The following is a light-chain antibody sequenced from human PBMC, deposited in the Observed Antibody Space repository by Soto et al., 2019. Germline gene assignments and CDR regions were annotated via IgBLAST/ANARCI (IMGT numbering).Light chain of an antibody. CDR3: HQYAPSPPRYI. CDR1: QSLSSNY. V-gene: IGKV3-20*01. J-gene: IGKJ2*01. Sequence: EIVLTQSPGTLSLSPGERATLSCRTSQSLSSNYLAWYQQKPGQAPRLLIYGPSSRATGIPDRFSGSESGTDFTLTISRLEPEDFAVYYCHQYAPSPPRYIFGQGTKLEVK. CDR2: GPS.